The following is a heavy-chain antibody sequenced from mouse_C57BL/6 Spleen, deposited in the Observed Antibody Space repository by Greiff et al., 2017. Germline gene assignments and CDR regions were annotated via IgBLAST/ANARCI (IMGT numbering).Heavy chain of an antibody. CDR2: ISNLAYSI. J-gene: IGHJ3*01. CDR1: GFTFSDYG. V-gene: IGHV5-15*04. CDR3: ARVGYDDEGFAY. D-gene: IGHD2-2*01. Sequence: EVQLVESGGGLVQPGGSLKLSCAASGFTFSDYGMAWVRQAPRKGPEWVAFISNLAYSIYYADTVTGRFTISRENAKNTLYLEMSSLRSEDTAMYYCARVGYDDEGFAYWGKGTLVTVSA.